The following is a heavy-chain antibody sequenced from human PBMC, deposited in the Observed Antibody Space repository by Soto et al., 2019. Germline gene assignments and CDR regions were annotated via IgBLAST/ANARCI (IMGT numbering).Heavy chain of an antibody. Sequence: SVKVSCKASGGTFSRYAISWVRQAPGQGLEWMGGIIPIFGTANYAQKFQGRVTITADESTSTAYMELSSLRSEDTAVYYCASGKSWGRKPLNWFDPWGQGTLVTVSS. J-gene: IGHJ5*02. CDR1: GGTFSRYA. CDR3: ASGKSWGRKPLNWFDP. CDR2: IIPIFGTA. V-gene: IGHV1-69*13. D-gene: IGHD7-27*01.